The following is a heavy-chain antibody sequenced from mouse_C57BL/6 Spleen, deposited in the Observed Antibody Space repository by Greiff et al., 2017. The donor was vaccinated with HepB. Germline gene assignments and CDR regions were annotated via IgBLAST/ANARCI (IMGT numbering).Heavy chain of an antibody. J-gene: IGHJ1*03. D-gene: IGHD1-1*01. CDR2: FYPGSGSI. CDR3: ARHYYYGSSYDWYFDV. V-gene: IGHV1-62-2*01. CDR1: GYTFTEYT. Sequence: QVQLKESGAELVKPGASVKLSCKASGYTFTEYTIHWVKQRSGQGLEWIGWFYPGSGSIKYNEKFKDKATLTADKSSSTVYMELSRLTSEDSAVYCCARHYYYGSSYDWYFDVWGTGTTVTVSS.